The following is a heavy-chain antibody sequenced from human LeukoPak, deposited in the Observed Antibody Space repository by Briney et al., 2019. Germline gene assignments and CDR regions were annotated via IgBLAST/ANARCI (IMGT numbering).Heavy chain of an antibody. D-gene: IGHD2-2*01. Sequence: ASVKVSRKASGYTFTSYAMHWVRQAPGQRLEWMGWINAGNGNTKYSQKFQGRVTITRDTSASTAYMELSILRSEDTAVYYCGRGKLVVVPGARPGYNWFDPWGQGTLVTVSS. CDR1: GYTFTSYA. J-gene: IGHJ5*02. CDR2: INAGNGNT. V-gene: IGHV1-3*01. CDR3: GRGKLVVVPGARPGYNWFDP.